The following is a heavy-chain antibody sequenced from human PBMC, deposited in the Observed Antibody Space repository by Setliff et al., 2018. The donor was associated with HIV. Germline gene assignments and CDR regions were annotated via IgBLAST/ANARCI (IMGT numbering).Heavy chain of an antibody. CDR3: ARSYYNFANGYYYYYYMDV. V-gene: IGHV4-39*07. CDR1: GDSVNDRSYF. J-gene: IGHJ6*03. CDR2: IYYSGST. Sequence: SETLSLTCTVSGDSVNDRSYFWGWISQPPGKGLEWIGSIYYSGSTYYNPSLKSRVTISVDTSKNQFSLKLSSVTDADTAVYYCARSYYNFANGYYYYYYMDVWGKGTTVTVSS. D-gene: IGHD3-3*01.